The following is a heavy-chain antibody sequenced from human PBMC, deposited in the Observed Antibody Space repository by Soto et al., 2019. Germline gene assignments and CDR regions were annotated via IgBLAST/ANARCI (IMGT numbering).Heavy chain of an antibody. Sequence: PGGSLRLSCAASGFTVSNYAMDWFRQAPGKGLEWVSAISNSFSDGNTHYADSVKGRFTISRDNDKNTVFLEMNSLRAEDTAVYYCAEVFSPEGGNYFDHWGQGTLVTVSS. CDR3: AEVFSPEGGNYFDH. V-gene: IGHV3-23*01. J-gene: IGHJ4*02. CDR1: GFTVSNYA. CDR2: ISNSFSDGNT.